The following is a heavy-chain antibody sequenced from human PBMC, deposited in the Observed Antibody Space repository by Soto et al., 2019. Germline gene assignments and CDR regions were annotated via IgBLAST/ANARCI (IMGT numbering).Heavy chain of an antibody. CDR2: IFSNDEK. Sequence: QVTLKESGPVLVKPTETLTLTCTVSGFSLINARMGVSWNRQPPGKALEWIAHIFSNDEKSYSTSLKSRLTISKDTSKSQVVLTMTNMDPVDTATYFCARHKTDIVADLGFDYWGQGTLVTVSS. V-gene: IGHV2-26*01. CDR1: GFSLINARMG. D-gene: IGHD5-12*01. CDR3: ARHKTDIVADLGFDY. J-gene: IGHJ4*02.